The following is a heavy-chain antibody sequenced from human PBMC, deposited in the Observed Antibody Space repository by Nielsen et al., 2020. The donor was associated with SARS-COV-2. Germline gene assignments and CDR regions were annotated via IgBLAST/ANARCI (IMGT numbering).Heavy chain of an antibody. V-gene: IGHV4-39*07. J-gene: IGHJ4*02. CDR3: ARYGEDFDY. D-gene: IGHD4-17*01. CDR2: IYYSGST. CDR1: GGSISSSSYY. Sequence: SETLSLTCTVSGGSISSSSYYWGWIRQPPGKGLEWIGSIYYSGSTYYNPSLKSRVTISVDTSKNQFSLKLSSVTAADTAVYYCARYGEDFDYWGQGTLVTVSS.